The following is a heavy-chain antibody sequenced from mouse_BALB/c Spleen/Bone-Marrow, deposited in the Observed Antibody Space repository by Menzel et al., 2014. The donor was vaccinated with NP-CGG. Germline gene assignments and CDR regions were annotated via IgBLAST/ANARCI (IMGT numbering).Heavy chain of an antibody. J-gene: IGHJ3*01. D-gene: IGHD1-1*01. CDR1: GFAFSSYG. CDR2: ISSGGGST. V-gene: IGHV5-12-1*01. CDR3: ARQSRAWFAY. Sequence: DVMLVESGGGLVKPGGSLKLSCAASGFAFSSYGMSWVRQTPEKRLEWVAYISSGGGSTYYPDTVKGRFTISRDNAKNTLYLQMSSLKSEDTAMYYCARQSRAWFAYWGQGTLVTVSA.